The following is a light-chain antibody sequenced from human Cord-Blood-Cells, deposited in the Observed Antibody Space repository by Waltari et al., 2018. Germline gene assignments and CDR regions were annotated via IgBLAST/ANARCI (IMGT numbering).Light chain of an antibody. CDR1: QSVSSSY. CDR3: QLYGSSPP. CDR2: GAS. Sequence: EIVLTQSPGTLSLSPGERATLSCRASQSVSSSYLAWYQQKPGQAPRLLIYGASSRATGIPDRFSGSGSGTDFTLTISRLEPEDFAVYYCQLYGSSPPFGQGTKVEIK. V-gene: IGKV3-20*01. J-gene: IGKJ1*01.